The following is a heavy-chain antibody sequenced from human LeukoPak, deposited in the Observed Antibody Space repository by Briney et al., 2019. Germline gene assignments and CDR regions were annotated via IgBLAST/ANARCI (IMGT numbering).Heavy chain of an antibody. D-gene: IGHD1-26*01. CDR2: ISSSSSTI. J-gene: IGHJ4*02. Sequence: GGSLRLSCAASGFTFSSYSMNWVRQAPGKGLEWVSYISSSSSTIYYADSVKGRFTISRDNAKNSLYLQMNGLKAEDTAVYYCASSFQPGRVVGASPHWGQGTLVTVSS. CDR3: ASSFQPGRVVGASPH. CDR1: GFTFSSYS. V-gene: IGHV3-48*01.